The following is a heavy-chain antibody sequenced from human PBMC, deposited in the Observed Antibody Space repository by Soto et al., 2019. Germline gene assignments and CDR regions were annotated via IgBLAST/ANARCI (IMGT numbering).Heavy chain of an antibody. Sequence: GGSLRLSCAASGFTFSNAWMSWVRQAPGKGLEWVGRIKSKTDGRTKDDAAPVKGRFTISRDDSKNTLYLQMNSLQTEDTAVYYCTTEVMSRYCTNGVCWDAFDIWGQGTMVTVSS. V-gene: IGHV3-15*01. CDR2: IKSKTDGRTK. D-gene: IGHD2-8*01. J-gene: IGHJ3*02. CDR3: TTEVMSRYCTNGVCWDAFDI. CDR1: GFTFSNAW.